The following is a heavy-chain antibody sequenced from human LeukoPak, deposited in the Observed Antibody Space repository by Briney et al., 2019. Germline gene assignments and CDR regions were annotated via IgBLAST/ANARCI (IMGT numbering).Heavy chain of an antibody. Sequence: ASVKVSCKGSGYTLSNHAFSWVRQAPGQGLEWMGWISAYNGNTNYAQKLQGRVTMTTDTSTSTAYMELRSLRSDDTAVYYCARDKSRYDSRSDYWGQGTLVTVSS. D-gene: IGHD3-22*01. CDR1: GYTLSNHA. CDR3: ARDKSRYDSRSDY. CDR2: ISAYNGNT. V-gene: IGHV1-18*04. J-gene: IGHJ4*02.